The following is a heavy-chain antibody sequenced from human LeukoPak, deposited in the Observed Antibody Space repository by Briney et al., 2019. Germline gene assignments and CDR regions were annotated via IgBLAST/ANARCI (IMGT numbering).Heavy chain of an antibody. D-gene: IGHD6-19*01. J-gene: IGHJ4*02. CDR1: GFTFSSYE. CDR2: ISSSGSTI. V-gene: IGHV3-48*03. CDR3: ARDSIPQTSIAGAPSFFDY. Sequence: PGGSLRLSCAASGFTFSSYEMNWVRQAPGKGPEWVSYISSSGSTIYYADSVKGRFTISRDNAKNSLYLQMNSLRAEDTAVYYCARDSIPQTSIAGAPSFFDYWGQGTLVTVSS.